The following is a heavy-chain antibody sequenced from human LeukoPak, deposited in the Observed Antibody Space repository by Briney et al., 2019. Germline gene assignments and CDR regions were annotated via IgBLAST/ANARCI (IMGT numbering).Heavy chain of an antibody. CDR3: AKGSRIAVAGYLDY. CDR2: ISGSGGST. CDR1: GFTFSSYA. J-gene: IGHJ4*02. V-gene: IGHV3-23*01. Sequence: GGSLRLSCAASGFTFSSYATSWVRQAPGKGLEWVSAISGSGGSTYYADSVKGRFTISRDNSKNTLYLQMNSLRAEDTAVYYCAKGSRIAVAGYLDYWGQGTLVTVSS. D-gene: IGHD6-19*01.